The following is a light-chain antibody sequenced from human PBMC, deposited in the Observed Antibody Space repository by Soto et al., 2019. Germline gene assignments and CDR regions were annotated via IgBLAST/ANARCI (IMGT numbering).Light chain of an antibody. CDR2: KAS. Sequence: DIHMTQSPSTLSASVGYRGTITCRSSQSISTWLAWYQQKPGKAPKVLIYKASSLQSGVPSRFSGSGSGTEFTLTISSLQPDDFATYYCQHYKMYSPWTFGQGTKVDIK. CDR1: QSISTW. CDR3: QHYKMYSPWT. V-gene: IGKV1-5*03. J-gene: IGKJ1*01.